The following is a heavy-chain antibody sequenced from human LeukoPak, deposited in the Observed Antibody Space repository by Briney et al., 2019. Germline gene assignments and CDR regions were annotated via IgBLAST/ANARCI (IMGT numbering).Heavy chain of an antibody. D-gene: IGHD1-7*01. CDR1: GYTFTSCD. CDR2: MNPNSGNT. Sequence: GASVKVSCKASGYTFTSCDINWVRQATGQGLEWMGWMNPNSGNTGCAQKFQGRVTMTRNTSISTAYMELSSLRSEDTAVYYCARRIAGSGTTLGYWGQGTLVTVSS. CDR3: ARRIAGSGTTLGY. J-gene: IGHJ4*02. V-gene: IGHV1-8*01.